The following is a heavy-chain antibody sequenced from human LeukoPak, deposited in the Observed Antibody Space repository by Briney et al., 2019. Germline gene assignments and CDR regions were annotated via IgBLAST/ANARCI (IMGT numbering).Heavy chain of an antibody. CDR1: GFTLTSNY. CDR2: IYSGGST. Sequence: PGGSLRLSCAASGFTLTSNYMSWVRQAPGKGLEWVSVIYSGGSTYYADSVKGRFTISRDNDKNTLSLQMDSLGTEDTAVYYCARELGVGVIGDAFDMWGQGTMVTVSS. CDR3: ARELGVGVIGDAFDM. V-gene: IGHV3-53*01. D-gene: IGHD3-22*01. J-gene: IGHJ3*02.